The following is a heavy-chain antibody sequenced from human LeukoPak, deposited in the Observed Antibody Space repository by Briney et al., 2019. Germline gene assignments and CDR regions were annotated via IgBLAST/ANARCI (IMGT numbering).Heavy chain of an antibody. CDR2: IFTSGST. CDR1: GGSISSGSYY. D-gene: IGHD2/OR15-2a*01. CDR3: ARHTWQTYYFDY. V-gene: IGHV4-61*02. J-gene: IGHJ4*02. Sequence: PSGTLSLTCTVSGGSISSGSYYWSWIRQPAGKGLEWIGRIFTSGSTNYNPSLKSRVTISMDTSKNQFSLKLSSVTAADTAVYYCARHTWQTYYFDYWGQGTLVTVSS.